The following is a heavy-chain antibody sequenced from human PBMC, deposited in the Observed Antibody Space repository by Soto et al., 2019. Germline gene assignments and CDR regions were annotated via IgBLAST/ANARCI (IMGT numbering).Heavy chain of an antibody. CDR1: GGSFSGYY. CDR3: ARDGSERPATY. V-gene: IGHV4-34*01. D-gene: IGHD3-10*01. J-gene: IGHJ4*02. CDR2: INHSGST. Sequence: SETLSLTCAVYGGSFSGYYWSWIRQPPGKGLEWIGEINHSGSTNYNPSPKSRVTISVDTSKNQFSLKLNSVTAADTAVYYCARDGSERPATYWGQGILVTVSS.